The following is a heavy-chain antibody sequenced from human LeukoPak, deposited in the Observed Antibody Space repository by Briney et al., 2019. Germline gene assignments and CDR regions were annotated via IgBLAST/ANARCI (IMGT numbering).Heavy chain of an antibody. CDR1: GFTVSDVY. CDR2: ISGGDNNT. Sequence: PGGSLRLSCAASGFTVSDVYMNWVRQAPGKGLEWVSTISGGDNNTYYADSVKGRSTISRDNSKNTVYLQVNSLRAEDTAVYYCAKSPYDHWGQGTLVTVSS. V-gene: IGHV3-23*01. J-gene: IGHJ4*02. CDR3: AKSPYDH.